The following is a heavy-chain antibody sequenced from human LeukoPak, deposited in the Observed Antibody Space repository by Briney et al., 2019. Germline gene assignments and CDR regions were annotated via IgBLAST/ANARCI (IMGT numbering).Heavy chain of an antibody. CDR3: ATQKDYGDSQGAEY. Sequence: SKTLSLTCTVSGGSISSGDYYWSWIRQPPGKGLEWIGYIYYSGSTYYNPSLKSRVTISVDTSKNQFSLKLSSVTAADTAVYYCATQKDYGDSQGAEYWGQGTLVTVSS. J-gene: IGHJ4*02. V-gene: IGHV4-30-4*01. CDR1: GGSISSGDYY. D-gene: IGHD4-17*01. CDR2: IYYSGST.